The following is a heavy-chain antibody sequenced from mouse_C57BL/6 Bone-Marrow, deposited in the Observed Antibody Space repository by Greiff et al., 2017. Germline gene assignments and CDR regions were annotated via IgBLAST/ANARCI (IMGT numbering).Heavy chain of an antibody. V-gene: IGHV2-5*01. CDR2: IWRGGST. Sequence: VQLQQSGPGLVQPSQSLSITCTVSGFSLTSYGVHWVRQSPGKGLEWLGVIWRGGSTDYNAAFMSRLRITKDNSKSQVFFKMNSLQADDTAIYYCARRRRGYFDVWGTGTTVTVSS. CDR1: GFSLTSYG. CDR3: ARRRRGYFDV. J-gene: IGHJ1*03. D-gene: IGHD1-2*01.